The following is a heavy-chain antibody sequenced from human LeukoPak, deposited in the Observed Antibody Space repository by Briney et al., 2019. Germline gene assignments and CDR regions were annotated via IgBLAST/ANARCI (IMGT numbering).Heavy chain of an antibody. CDR2: ISYDGSNK. CDR3: AKVGRYYYDSSGYFDY. V-gene: IGHV3-30*18. J-gene: IGHJ4*02. Sequence: SGRSLRLSCAASGFTFSSYGMHWVRQAPGKGLEGVAVISYDGSNKYYVDSVKGRFTISRDNSKNTLYLQMNSLRAEDTAVYYCAKVGRYYYDSSGYFDYWGQGTLVTVSS. D-gene: IGHD3-22*01. CDR1: GFTFSSYG.